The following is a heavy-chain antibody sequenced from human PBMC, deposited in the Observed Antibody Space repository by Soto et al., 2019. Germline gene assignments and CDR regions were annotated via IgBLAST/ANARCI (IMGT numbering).Heavy chain of an antibody. CDR2: MNPNSGHT. CDR1: GYTFTNYD. CDR3: ARGRSSYGDYINWYFDL. J-gene: IGHJ2*01. V-gene: IGHV1-8*01. Sequence: QVQLVQSGAEVKKPGASVKVSCKASGYTFTNYDINWVRQATGQGLEWVGWMNPNSGHTGFAQKFQGRVTMTRDTSISTAYMKLSSLSSEDTAVYYRARGRSSYGDYINWYFDLWGRGTLVTVSS. D-gene: IGHD4-17*01.